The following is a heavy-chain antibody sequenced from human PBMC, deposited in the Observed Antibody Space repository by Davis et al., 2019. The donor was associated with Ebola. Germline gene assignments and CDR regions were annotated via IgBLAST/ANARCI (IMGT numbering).Heavy chain of an antibody. D-gene: IGHD4-11*01. CDR3: AKDPTVTGA. CDR2: ISGSGGST. J-gene: IGHJ5*02. CDR1: GFTFSSYA. V-gene: IGHV3-23*01. Sequence: GESLKISCAASGFTFSSYAMSWVRQAPGKGLEWVSAISGSGGSTYYADSVKGRFTISRDNSKNTLYLQMNSLRAEDTAVYYCAKDPTVTGAWGQGTLVTVSS.